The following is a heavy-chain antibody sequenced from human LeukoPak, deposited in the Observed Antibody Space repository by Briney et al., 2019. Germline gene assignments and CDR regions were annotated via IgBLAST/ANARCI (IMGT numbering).Heavy chain of an antibody. V-gene: IGHV1-24*01. D-gene: IGHD6-19*01. J-gene: IGHJ4*02. CDR1: GYTLTELS. CDR3: ARDPYSSGWYTPDY. Sequence: ASVKVSCKVSGYTLTELSMHWVRQAPGKGLEWMGGFDPEDGETIYAQKFQGRVTMTRDTSTSTVYMELSSLRSEDTAVYYCARDPYSSGWYTPDYWGQGTLVTVSS. CDR2: FDPEDGET.